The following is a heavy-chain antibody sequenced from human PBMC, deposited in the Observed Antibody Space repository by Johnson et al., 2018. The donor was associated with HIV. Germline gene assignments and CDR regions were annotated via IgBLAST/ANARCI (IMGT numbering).Heavy chain of an antibody. D-gene: IGHD5-24*01. J-gene: IGHJ3*02. CDR3: ARGRGWWLQLGGAFDI. Sequence: QEQLVESGGGLVRPGGSLRLSCAASGFTFSDYYMTWIRQAPGKGLECVSYISSSGRTIYYADSVKGRFTISRDNAKNSLYLQMNSLSAEDTAVYYCARGRGWWLQLGGAFDIWGQGTMVTVSS. CDR1: GFTFSDYY. CDR2: ISSSGRTI. V-gene: IGHV3-11*04.